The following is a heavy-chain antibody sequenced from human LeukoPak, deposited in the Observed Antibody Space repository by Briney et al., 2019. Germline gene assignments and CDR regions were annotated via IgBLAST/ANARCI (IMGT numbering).Heavy chain of an antibody. J-gene: IGHJ4*02. D-gene: IGHD1-26*01. CDR3: ARGFIVGATHRLNYFDY. V-gene: IGHV1-18*01. CDR1: GYTFTSYG. Sequence: GASVKVSCKASGYTFTSYGISWVRQAPGQGREWMGWISAYNGNTNYAQRLQGRVTITTDTSTSTDYMELRRLRSDDTAVYYCARGFIVGATHRLNYFDYWGQGTLVTVSS. CDR2: ISAYNGNT.